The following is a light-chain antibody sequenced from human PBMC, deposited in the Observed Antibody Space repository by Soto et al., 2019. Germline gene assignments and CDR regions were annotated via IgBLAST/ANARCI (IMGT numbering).Light chain of an antibody. J-gene: IGLJ1*01. Sequence: QSALTQPASVSGSPGQSITISCTGTSSDVGHNKYVSWYQQYPGKVPKLLINKVSERPSGVPDRFSGSKSSNTASLTVSGLQAEDEADYYCSSYAGSNNFVFGTGTKVTVL. CDR1: SSDVGHNKY. CDR3: SSYAGSNNFV. CDR2: KVS. V-gene: IGLV2-8*01.